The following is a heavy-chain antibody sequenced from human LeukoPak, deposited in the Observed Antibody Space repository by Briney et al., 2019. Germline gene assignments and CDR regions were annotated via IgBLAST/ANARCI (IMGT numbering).Heavy chain of an antibody. CDR1: GGSISSGSYY. J-gene: IGHJ3*02. CDR3: ARGGSMDYAFDI. Sequence: SQTLSLTCTVSGGSISSGSYYWSWIRQPAGKGLEWIGRIYTSGSTNYNPSLKSRVTISVDTSKNQFSLQLSSVTAADTAVYYCARGGSMDYAFDIWGQGTMVTVSS. V-gene: IGHV4-61*02. CDR2: IYTSGST. D-gene: IGHD2-2*01.